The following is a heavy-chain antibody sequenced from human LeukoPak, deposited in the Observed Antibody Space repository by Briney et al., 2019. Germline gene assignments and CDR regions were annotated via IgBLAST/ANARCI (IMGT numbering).Heavy chain of an antibody. CDR1: GYTFTDYY. J-gene: IGHJ4*02. D-gene: IGHD4-17*01. V-gene: IGHV1-69-2*01. CDR2: VDPQTGET. Sequence: TEKISCKAPGYTFTDYYLHSVHHTPRKRLENIGHVDPQTGETQYTDKFQGRVTITADTSTDTVYMELTGLKSEDRGVYFCVTDDYGDYWARFWGQGSLVTVSS. CDR3: VTDDYGDYWARF.